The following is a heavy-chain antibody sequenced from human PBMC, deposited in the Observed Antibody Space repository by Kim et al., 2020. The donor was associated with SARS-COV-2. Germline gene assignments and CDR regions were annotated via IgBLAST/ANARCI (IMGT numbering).Heavy chain of an antibody. CDR3: ARVGTTKSYY. CDR2: ISYDGSNK. CDR1: GFTFSNYA. Sequence: GGSLRLSCAASGFTFSNYAMHWVRQAPGKGLEWVALISYDGSNKYYADSVKGRFTISRDNSKNTLYLQMNSLRPEDTAVYYCARVGTTKSYYWGQGTLVT. J-gene: IGHJ4*02. V-gene: IGHV3-30*04.